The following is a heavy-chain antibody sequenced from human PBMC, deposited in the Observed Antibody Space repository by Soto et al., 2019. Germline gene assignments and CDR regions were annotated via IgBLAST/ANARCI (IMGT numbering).Heavy chain of an antibody. J-gene: IGHJ4*02. CDR2: IYYSGST. CDR1: GGSISSRSYY. V-gene: IGHV4-39*01. Sequence: SETLSLTCTVSGGSISSRSYYWGWIRQPPGKGLEWIGSIYYSGSTYYNPSLKSRVTISVDTSKNQFSLKLSSVTAADTAVYYCAALGGAAAGNNRNYYFDYWGQGTLVTVSS. D-gene: IGHD6-13*01. CDR3: AALGGAAAGNNRNYYFDY.